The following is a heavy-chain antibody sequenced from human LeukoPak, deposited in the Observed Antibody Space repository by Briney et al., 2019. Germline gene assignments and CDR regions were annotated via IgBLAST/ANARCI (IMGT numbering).Heavy chain of an antibody. V-gene: IGHV4-4*02. CDR1: GGSISSSNW. CDR3: ARDLRGGYYARFDY. Sequence: PSETLSLTCTVSGGSISSSNWWSWVRQPPGKGLEWIGEIYHSGSTNYNPSLKSRVTISVDKSKNQFSLKLSSVTAADTAVYYCARDLRGGYYARFDYWGQGTLVTVSS. J-gene: IGHJ4*02. D-gene: IGHD3-22*01. CDR2: IYHSGST.